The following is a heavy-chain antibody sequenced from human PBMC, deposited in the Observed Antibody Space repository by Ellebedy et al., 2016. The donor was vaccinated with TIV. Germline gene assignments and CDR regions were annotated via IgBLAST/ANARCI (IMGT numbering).Heavy chain of an antibody. CDR3: ARLLLSGSYRPYDAFDI. CDR2: IYPGDSDT. J-gene: IGHJ3*02. D-gene: IGHD1-26*01. Sequence: GESLKISCKGSGYSFTSYWIGWVRQMPGKGLEWMGIIYPGDSDTRYSPSFQGQVTISADKSISTAYLQWSSLKASDTAMYYCARLLLSGSYRPYDAFDIWGQGTMVTVSS. V-gene: IGHV5-51*01. CDR1: GYSFTSYW.